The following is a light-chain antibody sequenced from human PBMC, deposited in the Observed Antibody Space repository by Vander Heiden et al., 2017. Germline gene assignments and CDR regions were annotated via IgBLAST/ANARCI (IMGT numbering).Light chain of an antibody. CDR3: NSRDSSGNHFV. V-gene: IGLV3-19*01. J-gene: IGLJ1*01. CDR2: GRN. CDR1: SLRNYF. Sequence: SSELTQDPAVSVALGQTVKITCQGDSLRNYFSNWYQQKPGQAPVLVMYGRNNRPSGIPDRFSGSDLGNTASLTITGAQSEDEADYYCNSRDSSGNHFVFGGGTKVTVL.